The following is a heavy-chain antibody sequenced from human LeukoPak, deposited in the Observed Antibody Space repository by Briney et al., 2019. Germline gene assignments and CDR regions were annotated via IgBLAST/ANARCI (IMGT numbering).Heavy chain of an antibody. CDR3: ASRCSGGSCYGYDAFDI. V-gene: IGHV1-8*03. D-gene: IGHD2-15*01. CDR1: GYTFTSYD. J-gene: IGHJ3*02. CDR2: MNPNSGNT. Sequence: ASVKVSCKASGYTFTSYDINWVRQATGQGLEWMGWMNPNSGNTGYAQKFQGRVTITRNTSISTAYMELSSLRSEDTAVYYCASRCSGGSCYGYDAFDIWGQGTMVTVSS.